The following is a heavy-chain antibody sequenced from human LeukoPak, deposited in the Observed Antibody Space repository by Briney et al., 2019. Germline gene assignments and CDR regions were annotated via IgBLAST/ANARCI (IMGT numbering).Heavy chain of an antibody. CDR1: GFTFSNTW. CDR2: IKSKTDGCTT. J-gene: IGHJ4*02. V-gene: IGHV3-15*01. D-gene: IGHD5-18*01. Sequence: GGSLRLSCAASGFTFSNTWMSWVRQAPGKGLEWFVRIKSKTDGCTTDYAAPVKVRFTISRDDSKNTLYLQMNRLKTEDTAVYYCTTLRVDTAMVDARINFDYWGQGTLVTVSS. CDR3: TTLRVDTAMVDARINFDY.